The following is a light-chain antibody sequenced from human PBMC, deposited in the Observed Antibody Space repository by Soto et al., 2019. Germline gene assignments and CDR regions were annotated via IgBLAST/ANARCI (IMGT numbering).Light chain of an antibody. V-gene: IGLV7-46*01. Sequence: QTVVTQEPSLPVSPGGTVTLTCGPSTGAVTSGHYPYWFQQKPGQAPRTLIYDTSNQHSWTPARFSGSLLGGKAALTLSGAQPEDEAEYYCLLSYSGARGVFGGGTKLTVL. CDR3: LLSYSGARGV. J-gene: IGLJ3*02. CDR2: DTS. CDR1: TGAVTSGHY.